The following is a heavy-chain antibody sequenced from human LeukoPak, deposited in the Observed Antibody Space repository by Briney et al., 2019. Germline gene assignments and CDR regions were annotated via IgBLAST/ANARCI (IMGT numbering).Heavy chain of an antibody. CDR2: FSSSGAGT. Sequence: GGTLRLSCAASGFTFTNYGMGWVRQAPGKGLEWVSSFSSSGAGTYYADSVKGRFTISRDNSKNTLHLQMNSLRAEDTAVYYCARHSSSPEGVYYMDVWGKGTTVTISS. J-gene: IGHJ6*03. CDR1: GFTFTNYG. D-gene: IGHD6-13*01. CDR3: ARHSSSPEGVYYMDV. V-gene: IGHV3-23*01.